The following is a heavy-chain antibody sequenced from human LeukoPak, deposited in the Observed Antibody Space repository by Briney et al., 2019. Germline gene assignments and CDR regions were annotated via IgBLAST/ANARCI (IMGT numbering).Heavy chain of an antibody. Sequence: ASVKVSCKASGYTFTDYYMHWVRQAPGQGLEWMGWINAKSGDTKYAQKFQARVTMTRDTSITTTYMEVSRLRSDDTAVYYCARDEEVYSSSWWGSYDYWGQGTLVTVSS. D-gene: IGHD6-13*01. J-gene: IGHJ4*02. CDR3: ARDEEVYSSSWWGSYDY. CDR1: GYTFTDYY. CDR2: INAKSGDT. V-gene: IGHV1-2*02.